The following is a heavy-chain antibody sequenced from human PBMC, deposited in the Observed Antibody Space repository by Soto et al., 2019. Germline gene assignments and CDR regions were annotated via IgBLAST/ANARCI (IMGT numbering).Heavy chain of an antibody. CDR1: GASISSYY. D-gene: IGHD2-15*01. V-gene: IGHV4-59*01. Sequence: PSETLSLTCTVSGASISSYYWSWIRQPPGKGLEWIGYVYYIGSTLYNPSLESRVTVSLDTSKNQFSLKLSSVTAADTAVYYCATGGASSKPFDYWGQGALVTVSS. CDR3: ATGGASSKPFDY. CDR2: VYYIGST. J-gene: IGHJ4*02.